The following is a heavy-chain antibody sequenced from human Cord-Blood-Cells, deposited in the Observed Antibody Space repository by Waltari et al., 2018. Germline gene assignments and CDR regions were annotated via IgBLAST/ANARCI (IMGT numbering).Heavy chain of an antibody. D-gene: IGHD6-13*01. J-gene: IGHJ4*02. Sequence: QVQLQQWGAGLLKPSETLSLTCAVYGGSFSGYYWSWIRQPPGKGLEWIGEINHSGSTNYNPSLKSRVTISVDTSKNQFSLKLSSVTAADTAVYYCARGSSLQLVPTPFDYWGQGTLVTVSS. CDR2: INHSGST. V-gene: IGHV4-34*01. CDR1: GGSFSGYY. CDR3: ARGSSLQLVPTPFDY.